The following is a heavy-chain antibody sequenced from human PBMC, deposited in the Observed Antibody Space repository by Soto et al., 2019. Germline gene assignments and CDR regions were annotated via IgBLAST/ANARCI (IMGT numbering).Heavy chain of an antibody. V-gene: IGHV3-7*01. CDR3: AKSEGYSFDI. J-gene: IGHJ3*02. Sequence: EVQLVESGGGLVQPGGSLRLSCAASGLSFSSHWMSWVRQALGRGLEWVANIRQDGGEEQYSDSVKGRFTLSRDNAKNSLYLQMNGLRVDDTAVYYCAKSEGYSFDIRGQGTMVTVSS. CDR2: IRQDGGEE. CDR1: GLSFSSHW. D-gene: IGHD1-1*01.